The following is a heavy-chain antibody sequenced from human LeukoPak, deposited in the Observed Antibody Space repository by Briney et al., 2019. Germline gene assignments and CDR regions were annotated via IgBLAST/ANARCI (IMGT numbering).Heavy chain of an antibody. D-gene: IGHD3-10*01. V-gene: IGHV3-48*01. CDR1: GFTFSSYS. Sequence: PGGSLRLSCAASGFTFSSYSMNWVRQAPGKGLEWVSYISRSSSTIYYADSVKGRFTISRDNAKNSLYLQMNSLRAEDTAVYYCARDVATLSSGVDYWGQGTLVTVSS. CDR3: ARDVATLSSGVDY. J-gene: IGHJ4*02. CDR2: ISRSSSTI.